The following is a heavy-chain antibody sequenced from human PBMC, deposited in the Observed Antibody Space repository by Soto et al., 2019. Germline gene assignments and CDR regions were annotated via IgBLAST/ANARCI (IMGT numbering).Heavy chain of an antibody. V-gene: IGHV1-69*13. J-gene: IGHJ5*02. Sequence: SVKVSCKASGGTFSTYAISWVRQAPGQGLEWMGGIIPIFATANYAQKFQGRVTITADESTSTAYMELSSLRSEDTAVYYCARQGSLRFLEWLLSWFDPWGQGTLVTVSS. CDR2: IIPIFATA. CDR1: GGTFSTYA. CDR3: ARQGSLRFLEWLLSWFDP. D-gene: IGHD3-3*01.